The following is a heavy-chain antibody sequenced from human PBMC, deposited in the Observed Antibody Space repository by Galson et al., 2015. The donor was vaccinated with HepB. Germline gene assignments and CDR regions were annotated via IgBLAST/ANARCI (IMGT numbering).Heavy chain of an antibody. Sequence: SVKVSCKASGYTFTSYDINWVRQATGQGLEWMGWMNPNSGNTGYAQKFQGRVTMTRNTSISTAYMELSSLRSEDTAVYYCARSIYSSGWYRAQRWFDYWGQGTLVTVSS. CDR1: GYTFTSYD. D-gene: IGHD6-19*01. CDR3: ARSIYSSGWYRAQRWFDY. CDR2: MNPNSGNT. V-gene: IGHV1-8*01. J-gene: IGHJ4*02.